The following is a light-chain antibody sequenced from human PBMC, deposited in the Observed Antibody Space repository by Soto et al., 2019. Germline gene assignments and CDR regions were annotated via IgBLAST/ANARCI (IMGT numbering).Light chain of an antibody. Sequence: DIQMTQSPSSLSASVGDRVTITCRASQGVRNYLAWYQQKPGKVPKLLIYGASTLQSGVPSRFSGSGSGTDFTLTISSLQPEDVATYYCQQHNNWITFGQGTRLEIK. CDR3: QQHNNWIT. J-gene: IGKJ5*01. CDR2: GAS. CDR1: QGVRNY. V-gene: IGKV1-27*01.